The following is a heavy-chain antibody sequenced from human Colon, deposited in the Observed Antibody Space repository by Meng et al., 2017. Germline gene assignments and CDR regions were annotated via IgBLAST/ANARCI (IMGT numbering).Heavy chain of an antibody. CDR1: GYTFTGYF. V-gene: IGHV1-2*06. Sequence: VQSGADVKNPGALVKVSCRTSGYTFTGYFIHWVRQAPGQGLEWMGRITSNTGDTTYAHNFEGRVTMTVDTSMSTAYMEVTSLRSDDTAVYYCAKIHLGDSGLDYWGQGTLVTVSS. CDR3: AKIHLGDSGLDY. D-gene: IGHD6-19*01. J-gene: IGHJ4*02. CDR2: ITSNTGDT.